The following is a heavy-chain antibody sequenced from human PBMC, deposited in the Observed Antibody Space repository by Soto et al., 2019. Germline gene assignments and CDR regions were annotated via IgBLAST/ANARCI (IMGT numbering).Heavy chain of an antibody. CDR3: ARTDGNWNYRAFFDY. D-gene: IGHD1-7*01. CDR1: GFTFRNYA. Sequence: GGSLRLSCAASGFTFRNYAMSWVRQAPGKGLEWVSSIHGSGGRTYYSDSVKGRFTVSRDNSENTLYLQMNSLRAEDTAVYYCARTDGNWNYRAFFDYWGQGTLVTVSS. V-gene: IGHV3-23*01. CDR2: IHGSGGRT. J-gene: IGHJ4*02.